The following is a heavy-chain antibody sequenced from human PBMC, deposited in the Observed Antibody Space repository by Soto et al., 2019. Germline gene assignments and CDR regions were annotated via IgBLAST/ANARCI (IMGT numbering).Heavy chain of an antibody. D-gene: IGHD3-10*01. Sequence: GGSLRLSCAASGFTFSSYDMHWVRQAPGKGLEWVSAIGTAGDTYYPGSVKGRFTISRENAKNSLYLQMNSLRAEDTAVYYCARGLYYYGSGSYRGIDYWGQGTLVTVSS. CDR3: ARGLYYYGSGSYRGIDY. J-gene: IGHJ4*02. CDR2: IGTAGDT. CDR1: GFTFSSYD. V-gene: IGHV3-13*01.